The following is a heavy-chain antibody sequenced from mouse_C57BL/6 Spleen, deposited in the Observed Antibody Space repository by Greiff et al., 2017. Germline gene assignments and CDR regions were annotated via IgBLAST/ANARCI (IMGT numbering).Heavy chain of an antibody. CDR1: GYTFTSYG. CDR2: IYPRSGNT. D-gene: IGHD2-1*01. CDR3: ARHYGNFAY. J-gene: IGHJ3*01. Sequence: QVQLQQSGAELARPGASVKLSCKASGYTFTSYGISWVKQRTGQGLEWIGEIYPRSGNTYYNEKFKGKATLTADKSSSTAYMELRSLTSEDSAVYFCARHYGNFAYWGQGTLVTVSA. V-gene: IGHV1-81*01.